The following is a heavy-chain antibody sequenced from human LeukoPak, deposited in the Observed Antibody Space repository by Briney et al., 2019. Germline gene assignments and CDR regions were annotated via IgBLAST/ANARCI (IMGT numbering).Heavy chain of an antibody. CDR1: GLTVNNNY. V-gene: IGHV3-53*01. Sequence: GGSLRLSCAASGLTVNNNYMNWVRQAPGKGLEWVSALYIGGNTYYADSVRGRFTISRDNSKNTLYLQMNSLRAEDTAIYYCMTAAGYNFGQYWGQGTLVTVS. J-gene: IGHJ4*02. CDR2: LYIGGNT. D-gene: IGHD5-18*01. CDR3: MTAAGYNFGQY.